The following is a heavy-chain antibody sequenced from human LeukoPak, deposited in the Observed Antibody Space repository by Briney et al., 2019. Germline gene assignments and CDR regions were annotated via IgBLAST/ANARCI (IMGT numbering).Heavy chain of an antibody. CDR3: ARAPRDGYSYFDL. D-gene: IGHD5-24*01. Sequence: GGSLRLSCAASGFTFSNYDMHWVRQPTGKGLEWDSSIGTRGDTYYPDSVKGRFTISRDDVKKAFYLQMSSLRAGDTAIYYCARAPRDGYSYFDLWGQGTLVTVSS. J-gene: IGHJ4*02. CDR2: IGTRGDT. CDR1: GFTFSNYD. V-gene: IGHV3-13*01.